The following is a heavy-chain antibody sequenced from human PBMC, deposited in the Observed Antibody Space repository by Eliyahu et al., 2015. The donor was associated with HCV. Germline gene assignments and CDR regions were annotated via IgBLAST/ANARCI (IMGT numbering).Heavy chain of an antibody. CDR1: GFTFSSYG. D-gene: IGHD3-16*01. CDR2: ISYDGSNK. CDR3: AKDLMDAFDI. Sequence: QVQLVESGGGVVQPGRSLRLSCAASGFTFSSYGMHWVRQXPGKGLEWVAVISYDGSNKYYADSVKGRFTISRDNSKNTLYLQMNSLRAEDTAVYYCAKDLMDAFDIWGQGTMVTVSS. V-gene: IGHV3-30*18. J-gene: IGHJ3*02.